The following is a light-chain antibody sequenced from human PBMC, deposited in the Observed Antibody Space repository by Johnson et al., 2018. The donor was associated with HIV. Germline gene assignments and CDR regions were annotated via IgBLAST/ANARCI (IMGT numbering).Light chain of an antibody. J-gene: IGLJ1*01. V-gene: IGLV1-51*01. CDR2: DNN. Sequence: QSVLTQPPSVSAAPGQNVTISCSGTSSNVGNSYLSWYQHFPETAPKLLIYDNNKRPSGIPDRFSGSKSGTSATLGITGLQTGDEADYYCGTWDSSLSAGFYVFGTGTKVTVL. CDR3: GTWDSSLSAGFYV. CDR1: SSNVGNSY.